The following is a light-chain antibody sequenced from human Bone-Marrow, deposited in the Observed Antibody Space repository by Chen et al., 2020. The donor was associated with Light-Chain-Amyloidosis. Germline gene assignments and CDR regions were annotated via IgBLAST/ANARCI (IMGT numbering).Light chain of an antibody. CDR1: SSNIGANFD. V-gene: IGLV1-40*01. Sequence: TQPPSVSGAPGQSVTISCSGSSSNIGANFDVHWYQQLPGAAPKLLIYGNSNRPSGVPDHFSDSTSATSASLTITGLQTEDEADYYCQSYDRNVNAWFFGAGTKLTVL. CDR3: QSYDRNVNAWF. CDR2: GNS. J-gene: IGLJ2*01.